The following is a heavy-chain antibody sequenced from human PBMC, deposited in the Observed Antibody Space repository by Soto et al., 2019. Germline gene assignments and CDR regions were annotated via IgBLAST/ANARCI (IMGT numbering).Heavy chain of an antibody. CDR2: IIPILGIA. CDR3: ASYSSSWYSDY. Sequence: SVKVSCKASGGTFSSYTISWVRQAPGQGLEWMGRIIPILGIANYAQKFQGRVTITADKSTSTAYMELSSLRSEDTAVYYCASYSSSWYSDYWGQGTLVTVSS. CDR1: GGTFSSYT. V-gene: IGHV1-69*02. D-gene: IGHD6-13*01. J-gene: IGHJ4*02.